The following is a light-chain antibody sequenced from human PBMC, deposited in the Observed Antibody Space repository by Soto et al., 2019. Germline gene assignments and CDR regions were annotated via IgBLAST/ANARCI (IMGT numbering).Light chain of an antibody. J-gene: IGKJ4*01. Sequence: EIVLTQSPGTLSLSPGERATLSCRASQSVSSSYLAWYQQKPGQAPSLLIYGASSRATGIPDRFSGSGSGIDFTLTISRLEPEDFTVYYCQQYGSSLLTFGGGTKVEIK. CDR2: GAS. CDR1: QSVSSSY. CDR3: QQYGSSLLT. V-gene: IGKV3-20*01.